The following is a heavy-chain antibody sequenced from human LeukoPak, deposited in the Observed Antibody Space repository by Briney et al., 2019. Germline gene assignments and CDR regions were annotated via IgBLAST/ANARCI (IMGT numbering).Heavy chain of an antibody. D-gene: IGHD3-3*01. CDR2: ISSSGSTI. Sequence: PGGSLRLSCAASGFTFSSYEMNWVRQAPGKGLEWVSYISSSGSTIYYADSVKGRFTISRDNAKNSLYLQMNSLRAEDTAVYYCASLVPTFGPEGNYFDYWGQGTLVTVSS. CDR3: ASLVPTFGPEGNYFDY. CDR1: GFTFSSYE. V-gene: IGHV3-48*03. J-gene: IGHJ4*02.